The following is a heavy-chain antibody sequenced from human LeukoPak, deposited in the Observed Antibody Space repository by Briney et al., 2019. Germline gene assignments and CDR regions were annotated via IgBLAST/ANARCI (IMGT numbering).Heavy chain of an antibody. Sequence: GGSLRLSCAASGFTFSSYGMHWVRQAPGKGLEWVAFIRYDGSNKYYADSVKGRFTTSRDNSKNTLYLQMNSLRAEDTAVYYCAKDLGGGNSALDDWGQGTLVTVSS. J-gene: IGHJ4*02. CDR3: AKDLGGGNSALDD. CDR2: IRYDGSNK. CDR1: GFTFSSYG. D-gene: IGHD4-23*01. V-gene: IGHV3-30*02.